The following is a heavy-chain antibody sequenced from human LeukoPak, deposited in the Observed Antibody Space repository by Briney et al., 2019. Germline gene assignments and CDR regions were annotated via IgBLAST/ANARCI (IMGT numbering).Heavy chain of an antibody. CDR2: ISDSGGST. Sequence: QSGGSLRLSCAASGLTLSDHWMSWVRQAPGKGLEWVAGISDSGGSTNYADSVKGRFTISRDNPKNTLYLQMNSLRAEDTAVYFCAKRGVVIRVILVGFHKQAYYFDSWGQGALVTVSS. CDR1: GLTLSDHW. CDR3: AKRGVVIRVILVGFHKQAYYFDS. V-gene: IGHV3-23*01. D-gene: IGHD3-22*01. J-gene: IGHJ4*02.